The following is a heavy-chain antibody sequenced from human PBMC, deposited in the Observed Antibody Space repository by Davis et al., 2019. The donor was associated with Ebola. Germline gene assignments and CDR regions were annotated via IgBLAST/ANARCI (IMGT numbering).Heavy chain of an antibody. CDR3: ARGDIVATMGSWFDP. CDR1: GGSISSGGYY. CDR2: IYYSGST. Sequence: SETLSLTCTVSGGSISSGGYYWSWIRQHPGKGLAWIGYIYYSGSTYYNPSLKSRVTIAVETSKNEFPLKLSSVTAADTAVYYCARGDIVATMGSWFDPWGQGVLVTVSS. V-gene: IGHV4-31*03. J-gene: IGHJ5*02. D-gene: IGHD5-12*01.